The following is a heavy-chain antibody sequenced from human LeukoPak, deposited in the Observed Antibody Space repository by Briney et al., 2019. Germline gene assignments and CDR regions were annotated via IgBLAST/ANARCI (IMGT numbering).Heavy chain of an antibody. CDR3: ARDPRSQGTLDV. J-gene: IGHJ6*02. CDR1: GFTFSSYW. D-gene: IGHD1-1*01. CDR2: INSDGSST. Sequence: GGSLRLSCAASGFTFSSYWMSWVRQAPGKGLVWVSRINSDGSSTSYADSVKGRFTISRDNAKNTLYLQMNSLRAEDTAVYYCARDPRSQGTLDVWGQGTTVTVSS. V-gene: IGHV3-74*01.